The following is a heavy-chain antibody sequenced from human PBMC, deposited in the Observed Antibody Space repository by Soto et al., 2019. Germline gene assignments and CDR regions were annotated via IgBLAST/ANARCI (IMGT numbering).Heavy chain of an antibody. Sequence: GGSLRLSCAASGFTFSSYGMHWVRQAPGKGLEWVAVISYDGSNKYYADSVKGRFTISKDNSKNTLYLQMNSLRAEDTAVYYCAKVRLRFLEWSTPSFYYGMDVWGQGTTVTVSS. CDR3: AKVRLRFLEWSTPSFYYGMDV. J-gene: IGHJ6*02. V-gene: IGHV3-30*18. D-gene: IGHD3-3*01. CDR1: GFTFSSYG. CDR2: ISYDGSNK.